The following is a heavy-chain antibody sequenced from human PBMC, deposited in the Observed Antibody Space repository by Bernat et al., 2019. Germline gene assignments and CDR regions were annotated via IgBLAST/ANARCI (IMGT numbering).Heavy chain of an antibody. Sequence: QVQLQESGPGLLKPSQTLSLTCTVSGGSISSVDYYLSWIRQPPGKGLEWIGYIYYSGSTYYNPSLKSRVTISVDTSKNQFSLKLSSVTAADTAVYYCASSPFLGGDVDYWGQGTLVTV. CDR2: IYYSGST. J-gene: IGHJ4*02. D-gene: IGHD3-16*01. CDR1: GGSISSVDYY. CDR3: ASSPFLGGDVDY. V-gene: IGHV4-30-4*01.